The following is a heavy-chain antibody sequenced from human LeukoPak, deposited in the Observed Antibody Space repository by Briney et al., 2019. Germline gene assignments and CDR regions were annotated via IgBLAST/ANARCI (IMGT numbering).Heavy chain of an antibody. J-gene: IGHJ6*03. D-gene: IGHD3-10*01. CDR1: RFTFSSYA. CDR3: ARVRGYYYYYMDV. Sequence: QPGGSLRLSCAASRFTFSSYAMSWVRQAPGKGLEWVSVIYSGGSTYYADSVKGRFTISRDNSKNTLYLQMNSLRAEDTAVYYCARVRGYYYYYMDVWGRGTTVTVSS. CDR2: IYSGGST. V-gene: IGHV3-53*01.